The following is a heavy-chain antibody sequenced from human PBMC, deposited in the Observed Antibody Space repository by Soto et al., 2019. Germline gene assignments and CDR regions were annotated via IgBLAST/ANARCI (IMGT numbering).Heavy chain of an antibody. CDR1: GDSISNTNW. V-gene: IGHV4-4*02. J-gene: IGHJ5*02. CDR2: IYHSGDT. Sequence: QVQLQESGPGRVKPSGTLSLTCAVSGDSISNTNWWSWVRQPPGKGLEWIGEIYHSGDTNYNPSLKSRVILSVDKSKNQFFLKVNSVTAADTAVYYCARGERQQQRDTWGRGILVTVSS. CDR3: ARGERQQQRDT. D-gene: IGHD6-13*01.